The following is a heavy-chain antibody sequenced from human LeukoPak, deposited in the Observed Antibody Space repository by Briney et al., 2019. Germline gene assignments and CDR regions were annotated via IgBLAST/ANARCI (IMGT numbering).Heavy chain of an antibody. CDR2: INHSGST. Sequence: SETLSLTCAVYGGSFSGYYWSWIRQPPGKGLEWIGEINHSGSTNYNPSLKSRVTISVDTSKNQFSLKLSSVTAADTAVCYCARGNRFYSSGWCDYWGQGTLVTVSS. J-gene: IGHJ4*02. CDR3: ARGNRFYSSGWCDY. CDR1: GGSFSGYY. D-gene: IGHD6-19*01. V-gene: IGHV4-34*01.